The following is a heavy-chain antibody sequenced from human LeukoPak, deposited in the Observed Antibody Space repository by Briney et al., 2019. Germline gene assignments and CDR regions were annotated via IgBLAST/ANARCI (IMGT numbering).Heavy chain of an antibody. CDR2: IKQDGSEK. V-gene: IGHV3-7*01. CDR1: GFTFSSYW. J-gene: IGHJ4*02. CDR3: AIDGRWRGYASDY. Sequence: GGSLRLSCAASGFTFSSYWMSWVRQAPGKGLEWVPNIKQDGSEKYYVDSVKGRFTISRDNAKNSLYLQMNSLRAEDTAVYYCAIDGRWRGYASDYWGQGTLVTVSS. D-gene: IGHD5-12*01.